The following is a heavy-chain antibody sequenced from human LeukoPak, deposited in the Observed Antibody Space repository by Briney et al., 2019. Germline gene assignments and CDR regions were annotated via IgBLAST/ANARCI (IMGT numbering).Heavy chain of an antibody. CDR1: GFTFSSYW. Sequence: PGGSLRLSCAASGFTFSSYWMSWVRQAPGKGREWVANIKQDGSEKYYVDSVKGRFTISRDNAKNSLYLQMNSLRAEDTAVYYCARAKLSSSWYAYYYYMDVWGKGTTVTISS. J-gene: IGHJ6*03. D-gene: IGHD6-13*01. CDR2: IKQDGSEK. V-gene: IGHV3-7*01. CDR3: ARAKLSSSWYAYYYYMDV.